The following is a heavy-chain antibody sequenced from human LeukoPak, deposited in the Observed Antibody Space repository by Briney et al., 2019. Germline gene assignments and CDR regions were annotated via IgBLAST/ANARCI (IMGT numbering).Heavy chain of an antibody. CDR1: GYTFTSYG. Sequence: ASVKVSCKASGYTFTSYGISWVRQAPGQGLEWMGWISAYNGSTNYAQKLQGRVTMTTDTSTSTAYMELRSLRSDDTAVYYCARDLHATGSGSYYCGYWGQGTLVTVSS. J-gene: IGHJ4*02. CDR2: ISAYNGST. D-gene: IGHD3-10*01. V-gene: IGHV1-18*01. CDR3: ARDLHATGSGSYYCGY.